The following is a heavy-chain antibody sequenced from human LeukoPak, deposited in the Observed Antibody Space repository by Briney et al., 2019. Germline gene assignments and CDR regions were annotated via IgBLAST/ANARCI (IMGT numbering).Heavy chain of an antibody. Sequence: SETLSLTCTVSGGSIRSGSYYWSWIRQPAGKGLEWIGRIYTSGSTNYNPSLKSRVTISVDTSKNQFSLKLSSVTAADTAVYYCAREGYGFWTRNWFDPWGQGTLVTVSS. V-gene: IGHV4-61*02. CDR3: AREGYGFWTRNWFDP. D-gene: IGHD3-3*01. CDR1: GGSIRSGSYY. CDR2: IYTSGST. J-gene: IGHJ5*02.